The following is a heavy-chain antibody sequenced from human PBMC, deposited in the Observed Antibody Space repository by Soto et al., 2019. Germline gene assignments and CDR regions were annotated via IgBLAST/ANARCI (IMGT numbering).Heavy chain of an antibody. Sequence: ASVKVSCKASGYTFTGHYVHWVRQAPGQGLEWMGWINPNSGGTNYAQDFQGRVTMTRDTSINTTYMDLSGLRSDDTAVYYCARDRCSSTSCPYDWFDHWGQGTLVTVSS. D-gene: IGHD2-2*01. V-gene: IGHV1-2*02. CDR3: ARDRCSSTSCPYDWFDH. CDR2: INPNSGGT. J-gene: IGHJ5*02. CDR1: GYTFTGHY.